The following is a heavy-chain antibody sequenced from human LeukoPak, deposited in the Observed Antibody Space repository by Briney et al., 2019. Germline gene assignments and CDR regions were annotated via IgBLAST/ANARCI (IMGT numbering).Heavy chain of an antibody. CDR1: GFTFSTYT. CDR2: IGSSGGGI. V-gene: IGHV3-23*01. D-gene: IGHD7-27*01. CDR3: AIDPNWGTHS. J-gene: IGHJ4*02. Sequence: GGSLRLSCAASGFTFSTYTMYWVRHPPGKGLEWVSIIGSSGGGIHYADSVKGQFTISRDNSKNALYLQMNSLRVEDTAVYYCAIDPNWGTHSWGQGVLVTVSS.